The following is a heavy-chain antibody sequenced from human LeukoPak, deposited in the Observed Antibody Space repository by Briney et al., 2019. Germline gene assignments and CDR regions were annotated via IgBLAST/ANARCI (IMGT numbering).Heavy chain of an antibody. D-gene: IGHD6-6*01. CDR2: IYYSGST. V-gene: IGHV4-39*01. CDR3: ASVLVPGY. Sequence: PSETLSLTCTVSGVSISSSSYYWGWIRQPPGKGLEWIGSIYYSGSTYYNPSLKSRVTISVDTSKNQFSLKLSSVTAADTAVYYCASVLVPGYWGQGTLVTVSS. CDR1: GVSISSSSYY. J-gene: IGHJ4*02.